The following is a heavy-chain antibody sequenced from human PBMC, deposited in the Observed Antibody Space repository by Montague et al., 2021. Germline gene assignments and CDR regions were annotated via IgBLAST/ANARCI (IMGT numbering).Heavy chain of an antibody. CDR2: MFYSGAT. CDR1: GDSINGWY. CDR3: ARQGFYESGGFFI. V-gene: IGHV4-59*01. D-gene: IGHD3-22*01. J-gene: IGHJ4*02. Sequence: SETLSLTCSVSGDSINGWYWSWIRQPPGKGLEWIGSMFYSGATNYNPSLKSRVTKSADTSKNQVSLKVNSVTAADTAVYYCARQGFYESGGFFIWGLGTLVTVSS.